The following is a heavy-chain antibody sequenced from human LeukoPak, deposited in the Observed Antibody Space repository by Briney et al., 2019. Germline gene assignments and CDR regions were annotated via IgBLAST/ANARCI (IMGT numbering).Heavy chain of an antibody. CDR1: GFRISHQS. Sequence: GGSLRLSCAASGFRISHQSMNWVRQAPGKGLEWVSSISSSSSYIYYADSVKGRFAISRDNAKNSLYLQMNSLRAEDTAVYYCARDRLWPDPDIDYWGQGTLVTVSS. J-gene: IGHJ4*02. D-gene: IGHD5-18*01. CDR3: ARDRLWPDPDIDY. CDR2: ISSSSSYI. V-gene: IGHV3-21*01.